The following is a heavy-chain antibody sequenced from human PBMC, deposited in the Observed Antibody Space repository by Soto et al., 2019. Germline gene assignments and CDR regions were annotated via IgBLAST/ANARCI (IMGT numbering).Heavy chain of an antibody. Sequence: QVQLVESGGGVVQPGRSLRLSCAASGITFRSSGMHWVRQAPGKGLEWVAVMWYDGTTKYYAESVKGRFTISRDTSSNTLYVQMNSLRVDDTAVYYCVRDLSRSGNYKNDAFQIWGQGTMVTVSS. J-gene: IGHJ3*02. CDR3: VRDLSRSGNYKNDAFQI. D-gene: IGHD3-10*01. CDR1: GITFRSSG. CDR2: MWYDGTTK. V-gene: IGHV3-33*01.